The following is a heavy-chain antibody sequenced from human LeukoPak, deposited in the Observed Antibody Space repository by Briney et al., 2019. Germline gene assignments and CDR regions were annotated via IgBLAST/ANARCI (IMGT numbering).Heavy chain of an antibody. V-gene: IGHV4-34*01. D-gene: IGHD4-11*01. CDR3: ARGEYGNQRSNNWFDP. CDR2: INHSGST. Sequence: SETLSLTCAVYGGSFSAYYWTWIRQPPGKGLEWIGEINHSGSTNYNPSLKSRVTISIDTSKNQFSLKLRSVTAADTAVYYYARGEYGNQRSNNWFDPWGQGTLVTVSS. CDR1: GGSFSAYY. J-gene: IGHJ5*02.